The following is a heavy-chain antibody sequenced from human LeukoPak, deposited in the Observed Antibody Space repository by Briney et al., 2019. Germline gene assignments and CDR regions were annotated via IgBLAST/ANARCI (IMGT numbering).Heavy chain of an antibody. CDR3: ARESVIRGVSHFDY. CDR1: GDSMSSFY. J-gene: IGHJ4*02. V-gene: IGHV4-4*07. CDR2: ILPSGTS. Sequence: SETLSLTCTVSGDSMSSFYWNWIPQPAGKGLEWIGRILPSGTSFSIPSLRSRLTMSLDTSKSQFSLRLNSVTAADTAVYYCARESVIRGVSHFDYWGQGTLVTVSA. D-gene: IGHD3-10*01.